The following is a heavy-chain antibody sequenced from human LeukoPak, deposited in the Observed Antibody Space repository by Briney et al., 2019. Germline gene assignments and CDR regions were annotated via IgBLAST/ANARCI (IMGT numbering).Heavy chain of an antibody. Sequence: SQSLSLAWAVSGASITSYYWTWIRQPPGKGREWNGYIYSSAHKDVNPSLESRVTISVDASKSPFSLKLFSVTASGTALYYCARSPFVGGVGATSWYFDLWGRGALVTVSS. J-gene: IGHJ2*01. D-gene: IGHD1-26*01. V-gene: IGHV4-4*09. CDR2: IYSSAHK. CDR3: ARSPFVGGVGATSWYFDL. CDR1: GASITSYY.